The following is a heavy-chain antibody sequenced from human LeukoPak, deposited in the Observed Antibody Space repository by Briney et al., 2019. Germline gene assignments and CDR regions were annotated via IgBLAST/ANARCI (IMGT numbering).Heavy chain of an antibody. V-gene: IGHV3-23*01. CDR2: ITPNADRT. D-gene: IGHD3-22*01. CDR1: GFTIGSYG. Sequence: PGGSLRLSCAASGFTIGSYGMSWVRQAPGKGLEWVSFITPNADRTSYADSVEGRFTISRDNPRNTLYMQMNSLRDEDTAVYYCAIMHGYYDGSGYWVQWGQGTLVTVSS. J-gene: IGHJ1*01. CDR3: AIMHGYYDGSGYWVQ.